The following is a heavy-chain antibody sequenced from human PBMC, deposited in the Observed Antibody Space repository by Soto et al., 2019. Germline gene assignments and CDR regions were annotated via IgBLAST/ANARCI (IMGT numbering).Heavy chain of an antibody. J-gene: IGHJ4*02. V-gene: IGHV4-30-2*01. CDR1: GGSISSGGYS. CDR2: IYHSGST. CDR3: ARAGGLGAVAADY. D-gene: IGHD6-19*01. Sequence: QLQLQESGSGLVKPSQTLSLTCAVSGGSISSGGYSWSWIRQPPGKGLEWIGYIYHSGSTYYNPSPKSRLTISVHRSKDQFSLKLSSLTAADTAVYYCARAGGLGAVAADYWGQGTLVTVSS.